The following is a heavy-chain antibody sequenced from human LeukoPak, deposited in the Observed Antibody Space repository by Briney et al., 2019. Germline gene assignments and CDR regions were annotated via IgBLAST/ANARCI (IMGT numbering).Heavy chain of an antibody. V-gene: IGHV3-7*01. CDR2: IKLYGSEK. D-gene: IGHD5-12*01. CDR1: GFTFSRYW. Sequence: GGSLRLSCAASGFTFSRYWMTGVGQAPGKGLEGVANIKLYGSEKYYVDSVKGRFTISRDNAKNSLSLQMNSLRAEDTAVYFCARDYYFSGYGAFDSWGQGTLVTVSS. J-gene: IGHJ4*02. CDR3: ARDYYFSGYGAFDS.